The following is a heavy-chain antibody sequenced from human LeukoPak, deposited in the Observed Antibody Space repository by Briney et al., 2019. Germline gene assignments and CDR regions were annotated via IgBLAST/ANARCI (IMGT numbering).Heavy chain of an antibody. D-gene: IGHD5-12*01. J-gene: IGHJ5*02. V-gene: IGHV4-59*01. CDR2: IYYSGST. CDR1: GGSISSYY. CDR3: ALWLRYNWFDP. Sequence: PSETLSLTCTVSGGSISSYYWSWIRQPPGKGLEWIGYIYYSGSTNYNPSLKSRVTISVDTSKNQFSLKLSPVTAADTAVYYCALWLRYNWFDPWGQGTLVTVSS.